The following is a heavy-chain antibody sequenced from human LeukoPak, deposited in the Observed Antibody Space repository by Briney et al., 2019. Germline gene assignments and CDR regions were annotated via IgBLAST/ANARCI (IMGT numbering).Heavy chain of an antibody. Sequence: GSLRLSCAASGFTFISYAMSWVRQAPGKGLEWVSAISGSGGSTYYADSVKGRFTISRDNSKNTLYLQMNSLRAEDTAVYYCAKMAYYYDSSGIYSNLFDYWGQGTLVTVSS. CDR3: AKMAYYYDSSGIYSNLFDY. CDR2: ISGSGGST. J-gene: IGHJ4*02. D-gene: IGHD3-22*01. V-gene: IGHV3-23*01. CDR1: GFTFISYA.